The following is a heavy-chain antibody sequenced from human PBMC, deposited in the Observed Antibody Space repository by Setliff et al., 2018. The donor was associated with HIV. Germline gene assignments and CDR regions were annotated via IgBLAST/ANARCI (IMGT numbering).Heavy chain of an antibody. CDR1: GYTFTSYD. CDR3: ARQLSNSLDY. CDR2: MNPNSGNT. D-gene: IGHD7-27*01. V-gene: IGHV1-8*01. Sequence: GASVKVSCKASGYTFTSYDINWVRQATGQGLEWMGWMNPNSGNTGYAQKFQGRVTMTRNTSITAAYMELNSPRSEDTAVYYCARQLSNSLDYWGQGTLVTVSS. J-gene: IGHJ4*02.